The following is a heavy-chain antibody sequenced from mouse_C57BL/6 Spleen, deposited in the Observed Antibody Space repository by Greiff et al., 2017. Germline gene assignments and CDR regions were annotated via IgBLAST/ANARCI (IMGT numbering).Heavy chain of an antibody. CDR1: GFTFSSYA. V-gene: IGHV5-4*03. Sequence: EVMLVESGGGLVKPGGSLKLSCAASGFTFSSYAMSWVRQTPEKRLEWVATISDGGSYTYYPDSVKGRFTISRDNAKNNLYLQMSHLKSEDTAMYYCGGDGRWFAYWGQGTPVTVSA. CDR3: GGDGRWFAY. D-gene: IGHD1-2*01. J-gene: IGHJ3*01. CDR2: ISDGGSYT.